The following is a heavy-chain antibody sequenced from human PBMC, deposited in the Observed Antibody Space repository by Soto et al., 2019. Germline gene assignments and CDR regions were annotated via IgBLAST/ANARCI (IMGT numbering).Heavy chain of an antibody. CDR3: ARMRGLGEISPFFDH. V-gene: IGHV4-59*01. Sequence: QVHLQESGPGLVKPSETLSLTCAVSSASLDSDNSSWIRQPPGKGLEWIGYIYPNGRTNYNPSLRGRVAISIDKSKNQFSLRLDSVFAADAAVYFCARMRGLGEISPFFDHWGQGTLVTVSS. J-gene: IGHJ4*02. CDR2: IYPNGRT. D-gene: IGHD3-16*02. CDR1: SASLDSDN.